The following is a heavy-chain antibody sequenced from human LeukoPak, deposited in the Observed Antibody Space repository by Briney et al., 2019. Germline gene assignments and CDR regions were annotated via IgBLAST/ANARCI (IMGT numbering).Heavy chain of an antibody. J-gene: IGHJ6*03. V-gene: IGHV3-30*01. D-gene: IGHD3-3*01. CDR1: GFTFSSFA. Sequence: PGGSLRLSCATSGFTFSSFAMQWVRQAPGKGLEWVALVSYDGSDKFYGDSVRGRFTISRDNSRDTLYLQMKSLRPEDTAVYYCVRGGITIVGLVNSPYYMDVWGEGITVIVSS. CDR2: VSYDGSDK. CDR3: VRGGITIVGLVNSPYYMDV.